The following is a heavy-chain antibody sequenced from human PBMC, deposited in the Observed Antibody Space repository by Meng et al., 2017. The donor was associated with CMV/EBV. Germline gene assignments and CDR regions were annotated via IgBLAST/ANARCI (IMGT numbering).Heavy chain of an antibody. CDR1: GGSFSGYY. CDR3: ARGVGGWFDP. J-gene: IGHJ5*02. D-gene: IGHD1-26*01. CDR2: INHSGST. V-gene: IGHV4-34*01. Sequence: QLQQWGPGLLNASEDLSPTCAGYGGSFSGYYWSWIRQPPGKGLEWIGEINHSGSTNYNPSLKSRVTISVDTSKNQFSLKLSSVTAADTAVYYCARGVGGWFDPWGQGTLVTVSS.